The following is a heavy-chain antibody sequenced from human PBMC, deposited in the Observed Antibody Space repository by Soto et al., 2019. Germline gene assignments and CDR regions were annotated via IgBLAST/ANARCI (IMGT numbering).Heavy chain of an antibody. V-gene: IGHV1-18*01. CDR1: AYPFTSYG. D-gene: IGHD2-15*01. CDR2: ISVYNGNT. Sequence: QVQLVQSGVEVKNPGASLRVSCKASAYPFTSYGISWVRQAPGQGLEWMGWISVYNGNTNYAREFQGRVTLTTDTSTSTAYMELRSLRSDDTAVYYCARVFLSVLPYYYYGLDVWGQGTTVIVSS. J-gene: IGHJ6*02. CDR3: ARVFLSVLPYYYYGLDV.